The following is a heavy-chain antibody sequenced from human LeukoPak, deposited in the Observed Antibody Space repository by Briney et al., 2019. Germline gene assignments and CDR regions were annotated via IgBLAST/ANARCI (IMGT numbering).Heavy chain of an antibody. CDR2: IYYSGST. V-gene: IGHV4-59*08. CDR1: GGSISSYY. Sequence: KSSETLSLTCTVSGGSISSYYWSWIRQPPGKGLEWIGYIYYSGSTNYNPSLKSRVTISVDTSKNQFSLKPSSVTAADTAVYYCARGRGYSGYDYRYYFDYWGQGTLVTVSS. D-gene: IGHD5-12*01. CDR3: ARGRGYSGYDYRYYFDY. J-gene: IGHJ4*02.